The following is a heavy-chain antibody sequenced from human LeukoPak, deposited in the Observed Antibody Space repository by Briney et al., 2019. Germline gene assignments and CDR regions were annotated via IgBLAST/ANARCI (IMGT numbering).Heavy chain of an antibody. D-gene: IGHD3-16*02. CDR1: GFTFSIYS. CDR2: ISSSSSAI. Sequence: GGSLRLSCTASGFTFSIYSMNWVRQAQGKGLEWVSYISSSSSAIYYADSVKGRFTVSRDNAKTSLYLQMNSLRAEDTAVYFCARGGTYDYVWGSYRYWVDYRGQGTLVTVSS. CDR3: ARGGTYDYVWGSYRYWVDY. J-gene: IGHJ4*02. V-gene: IGHV3-48*04.